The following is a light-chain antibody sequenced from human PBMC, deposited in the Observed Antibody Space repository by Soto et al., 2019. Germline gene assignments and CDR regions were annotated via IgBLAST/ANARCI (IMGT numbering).Light chain of an antibody. Sequence: DIQMTQSPSTLSGSVGDRVTITCRASQTISSWLAWYQQKPWKAPKLLIYKASTLKSGVPSRFSGSGSGTEFTLTISSLQPDDFATYYCQHSNSYAEAFGQGTKVEL. V-gene: IGKV1-5*03. CDR1: QTISSW. CDR3: QHSNSYAEA. CDR2: KAS. J-gene: IGKJ1*01.